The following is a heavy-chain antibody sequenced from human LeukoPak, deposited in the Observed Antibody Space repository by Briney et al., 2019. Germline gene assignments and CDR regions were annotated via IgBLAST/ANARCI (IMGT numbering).Heavy chain of an antibody. CDR1: GFTFSSYW. Sequence: QPGGSLRLSCAASGFTFSSYWMSWVRQAPGKGLEWVANIKQDGSEKYYVDSVKGRFTISRDNAKNSLYLQMNSLRAEDTAVYYSARTSYDYVWGSYPSYYFDYWGQGTLVTVSS. V-gene: IGHV3-7*01. D-gene: IGHD3-16*02. CDR3: ARTSYDYVWGSYPSYYFDY. CDR2: IKQDGSEK. J-gene: IGHJ4*02.